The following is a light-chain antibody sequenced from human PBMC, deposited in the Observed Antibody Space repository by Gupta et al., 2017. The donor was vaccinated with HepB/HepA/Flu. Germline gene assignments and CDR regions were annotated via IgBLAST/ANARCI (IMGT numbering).Light chain of an antibody. J-gene: IGKJ1*01. Sequence: DIQMTQSPLFLSASVGDRVTITCRASQSVSSNLGWFQQKPGKAPKRLIFAASTLDSGVPSRFSSSGSGTEFSLTISSLQPGDFATYYCSQHNTFPWTFGEGTKVDIK. CDR3: SQHNTFPWT. CDR2: AAS. V-gene: IGKV1-17*01. CDR1: QSVSSN.